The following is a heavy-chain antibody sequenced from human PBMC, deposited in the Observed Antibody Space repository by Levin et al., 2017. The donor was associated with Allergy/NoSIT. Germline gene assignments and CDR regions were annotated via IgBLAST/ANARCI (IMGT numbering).Heavy chain of an antibody. CDR1: DDSISSSWYY. D-gene: IGHD3-16*01. CDR3: LRLTAMGGYYFDY. V-gene: IGHV4-39*07. J-gene: IGHJ4*02. CDR2: GYYSGSA. Sequence: SETLSLTCTVSDDSISSSWYYWGWTRQPPGKGLEWIGSGYYSGSAYYTPSLKSRVTLSVDTSKNQFSLKLTSVTAADTAVYYCLRLTAMGGYYFDYWGQGAPVTVSS.